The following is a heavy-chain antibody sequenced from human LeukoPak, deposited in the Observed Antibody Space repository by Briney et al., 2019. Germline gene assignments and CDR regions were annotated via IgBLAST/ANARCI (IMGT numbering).Heavy chain of an antibody. J-gene: IGHJ6*04. D-gene: IGHD6-13*01. CDR3: ARDRTVAAAGMLAGMDV. CDR1: GYTFTSYG. Sequence: GASVKVSCKASGYTFTSYGISWVRQAPGQGLEWMGWISAYNGNTNYARKLQGRVTMTTDTSTSTAYMELRSLRSDDTAVYYCARDRTVAAAGMLAGMDVWGKGTTVTVSS. CDR2: ISAYNGNT. V-gene: IGHV1-18*04.